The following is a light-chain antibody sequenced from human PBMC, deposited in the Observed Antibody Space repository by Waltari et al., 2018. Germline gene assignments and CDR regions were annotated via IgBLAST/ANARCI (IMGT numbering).Light chain of an antibody. CDR1: QSVLYSSENKNY. V-gene: IGKV4-1*01. Sequence: DIVMTQSPDSLAVSLGERATINCNSSQSVLYSSENKNYLTWYQQKPGQPPELLIYWASTRESGVPDRFSGSGSGTDFTLTISRLQAEDVAVYYCQQYYSFPQTFGQGTKVEIK. CDR3: QQYYSFPQT. CDR2: WAS. J-gene: IGKJ1*01.